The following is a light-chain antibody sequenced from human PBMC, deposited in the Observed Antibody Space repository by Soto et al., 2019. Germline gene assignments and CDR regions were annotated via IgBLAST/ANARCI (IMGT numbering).Light chain of an antibody. CDR3: KQYNNWPS. CDR2: AVS. J-gene: IGKJ1*01. Sequence: DIQMTQSPSSLSASVGDRVTITCRAGQGINNYLAWYQQRPGKVPKLLIYAVSTLQSGVPSRFSGSGSGTDFTPTISSLESEDFAVYYCKQYNNWPSCGQGNKGAIK. CDR1: QGINNY. V-gene: IGKV1-27*01.